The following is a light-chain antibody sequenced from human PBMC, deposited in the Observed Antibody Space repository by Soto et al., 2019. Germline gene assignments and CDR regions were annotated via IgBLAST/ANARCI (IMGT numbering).Light chain of an antibody. Sequence: NFMLTQPHSVSESPGKTVTISCTRSSGSIASNYVHWYQQRPGSSPTTVIYEDNQRPSGVPDRFSGSIDSSSNSAFLTISGLKTEDEADYYCQSYDSSSWVFGGGTKLTVL. V-gene: IGLV6-57*01. CDR3: QSYDSSSWV. CDR1: SGSIASNY. CDR2: EDN. J-gene: IGLJ3*02.